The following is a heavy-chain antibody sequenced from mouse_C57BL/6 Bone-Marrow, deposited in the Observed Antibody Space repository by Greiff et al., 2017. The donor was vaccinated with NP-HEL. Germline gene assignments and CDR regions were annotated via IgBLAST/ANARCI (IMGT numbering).Heavy chain of an antibody. V-gene: IGHV1-53*01. J-gene: IGHJ2*01. Sequence: QVQLQQPGTELVKPGASVKLSCKASGYTFTSYWMHWLKQRPGQGLEWIGNINPNNGGTNDNEKFKNKATLTVDKSSSTAYMHLSSLTSEDSAVYYGARDSGYAFDYWGQGTTPTVSS. CDR3: ARDSGYAFDY. D-gene: IGHD3-2*02. CDR2: INPNNGGT. CDR1: GYTFTSYW.